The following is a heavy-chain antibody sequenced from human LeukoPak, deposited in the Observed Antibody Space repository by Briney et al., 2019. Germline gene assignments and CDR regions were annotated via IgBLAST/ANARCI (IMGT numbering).Heavy chain of an antibody. CDR3: AHKTRVVNYDFWSGSPFDY. Sequence: SGPTLVNPTQTLTLTCTFSGFSLSTSGVCVGWIRQPPGKALEWLALIYWNDDKRYSPSLKSRLSITKDTSKNQVVLTMTNMDSVDTATYYCAHKTRVVNYDFWSGSPFDYWGQGTLVTVSS. J-gene: IGHJ4*02. CDR2: IYWNDDK. D-gene: IGHD3-3*01. V-gene: IGHV2-5*01. CDR1: GFSLSTSGVC.